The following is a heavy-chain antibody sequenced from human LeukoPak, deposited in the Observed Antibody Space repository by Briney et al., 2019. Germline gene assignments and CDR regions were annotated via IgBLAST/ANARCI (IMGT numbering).Heavy chain of an antibody. J-gene: IGHJ5*02. CDR2: ISSVGSTI. CDR1: EFVFSDYY. V-gene: IGHV3-11*01. Sequence: PGRTLRPSCAASEFVFSDYYMTRVRQAPGQQLEGVSYISSVGSTIYYAYSVKGRVTISRDSAKISVYLQMNSVRGEDTGVYCCVRGVGGEYGSGICFDLWGQGNMVTVSS. D-gene: IGHD3-10*01. CDR3: VRGVGGEYGSGICFDL.